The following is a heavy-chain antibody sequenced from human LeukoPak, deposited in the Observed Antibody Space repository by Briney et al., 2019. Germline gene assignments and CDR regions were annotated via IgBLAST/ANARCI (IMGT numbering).Heavy chain of an antibody. CDR1: GYTFTSYG. D-gene: IGHD3-10*01. Sequence: ASVKVSCKASGYTFTSYGISWVQQAPGQGLEWMGWISAYNGNTNYAQKLQGRVTMTTDTSTSTAYMELRSLRSDDTAVYYCARDRGSFRDYYYGMDVWGQGTTVTVSS. CDR2: ISAYNGNT. CDR3: ARDRGSFRDYYYGMDV. J-gene: IGHJ6*02. V-gene: IGHV1-18*01.